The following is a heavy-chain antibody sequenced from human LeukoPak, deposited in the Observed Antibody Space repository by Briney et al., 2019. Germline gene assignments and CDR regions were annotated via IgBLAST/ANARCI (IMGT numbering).Heavy chain of an antibody. Sequence: GSSVKVSCKASGGTFSSYAISWVRQAPGHGLEWMGGIIPIFGTANYAQKFQGRVTITADKSTSTAYMELSSLRSEDTAVYYCATWGDYGDYWTPFEYFQHWGQGTLVTVSS. D-gene: IGHD4-17*01. CDR1: GGTFSSYA. V-gene: IGHV1-69*06. CDR2: IIPIFGTA. J-gene: IGHJ1*01. CDR3: ATWGDYGDYWTPFEYFQH.